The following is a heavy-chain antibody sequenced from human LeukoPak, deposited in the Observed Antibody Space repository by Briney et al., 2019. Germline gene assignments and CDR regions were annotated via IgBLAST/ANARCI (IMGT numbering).Heavy chain of an antibody. D-gene: IGHD2-21*02. CDR3: AALALVVVTAINYYYGMDV. CDR1: GFTFTSSA. J-gene: IGHJ6*02. V-gene: IGHV1-58*01. Sequence: GASVKVSCKASGFTFTSSAVQWVRQARGQRLEWIGWIVVGSGNTNYAQKFQERVTITRDMSTSTAYMELSSLRSEDTAVYYCAALALVVVTAINYYYGMDVWGQGTTVTVSS. CDR2: IVVGSGNT.